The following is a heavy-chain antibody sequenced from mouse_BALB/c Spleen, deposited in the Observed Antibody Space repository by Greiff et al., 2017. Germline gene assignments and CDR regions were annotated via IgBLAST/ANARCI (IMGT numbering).Heavy chain of an antibody. V-gene: IGHV1-82*01. J-gene: IGHJ4*01. CDR2: IYPGDGDT. CDR3: ARWETARASGNCALDY. Sequence: QVQLQQSGPELVKPGASVKISCKASGYAFSSSWMNWVKQRPGQGLEWIGRIYPGDGDTNYNGKFKGKATLTADKSSSTAYMPLSSLTSVDSAVYFCARWETARASGNCALDYWGQGTSGTVSS. D-gene: IGHD3-2*01. CDR1: GYAFSSSW.